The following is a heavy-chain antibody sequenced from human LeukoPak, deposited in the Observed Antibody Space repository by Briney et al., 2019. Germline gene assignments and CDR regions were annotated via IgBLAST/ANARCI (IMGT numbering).Heavy chain of an antibody. CDR3: ARGSKTAGTIYSFDY. D-gene: IGHD6-13*01. CDR2: ISVSVDST. J-gene: IGHJ4*02. V-gene: IGHV3-23*01. Sequence: GGSLRLSCAASGFTFSSYGMSWVRQAPGKGLEWVSGISVSVDSTYYADSVKGRFAISRDNSKNTVYLQMNSLRAEDTAVYYCARGSKTAGTIYSFDYWGQGTLVTVSS. CDR1: GFTFSSYG.